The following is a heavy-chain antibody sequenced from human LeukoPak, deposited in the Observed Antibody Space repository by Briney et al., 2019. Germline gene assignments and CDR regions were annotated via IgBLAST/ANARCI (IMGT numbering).Heavy chain of an antibody. CDR2: INPNSGGT. D-gene: IGHD2-15*01. V-gene: IGHV1-2*02. CDR3: AREAGVVVAATSFDY. J-gene: IGHJ4*02. CDR1: GYTFTGYY. Sequence: GASVKVSCKASGYTFTGYYMHWVRQAPGQGLEWMGWINPNSGGTNYAQKFQGRVTMTRDTSISTAYMELSRLRSDDTAVYYCAREAGVVVAATSFDYWGQGTLVTVSS.